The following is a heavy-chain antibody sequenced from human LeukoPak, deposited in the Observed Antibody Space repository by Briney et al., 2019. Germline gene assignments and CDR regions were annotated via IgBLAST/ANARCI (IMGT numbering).Heavy chain of an antibody. CDR3: ARRAEWFSWTRLDAFDI. V-gene: IGHV1-69*01. Sequence: GSSVKVSCKASGGSLKNFAISWVRQAPGQGPEWMGGFNHIYGTTNYAQKFQGRVTITVDDSTSIAYLDLSSLRSDDTALYYCARRAEWFSWTRLDAFDIWGQGTMVTVSS. J-gene: IGHJ3*02. CDR1: GGSLKNFA. CDR2: FNHIYGTT. D-gene: IGHD3-3*01.